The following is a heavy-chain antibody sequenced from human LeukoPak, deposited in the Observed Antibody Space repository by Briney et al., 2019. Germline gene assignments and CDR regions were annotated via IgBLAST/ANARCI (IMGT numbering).Heavy chain of an antibody. CDR1: GCRFTSYW. J-gene: IGHJ5*02. CDR3: ARRTIGCSGGSCYSLWWFDP. CDR2: IYPGDSDT. D-gene: IGHD2-15*01. V-gene: IGHV5-51*01. Sequence: GESLKISFKGSGCRFTSYWIGWGRPMPGKGLEGMGIIYPGDSDTRYSPSFQGQVTISADKSISTAYLQWSSLKASDTAMYYCARRTIGCSGGSCYSLWWFDPWGQGTLVTVSS.